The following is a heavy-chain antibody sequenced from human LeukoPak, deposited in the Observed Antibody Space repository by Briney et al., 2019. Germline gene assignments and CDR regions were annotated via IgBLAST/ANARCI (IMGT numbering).Heavy chain of an antibody. CDR3: AKEWVEDIVVVVAATRTASIDY. V-gene: IGHV3-30*02. CDR1: GFTFSSYG. CDR2: IRYDGSNK. D-gene: IGHD2-15*01. Sequence: PGGSLRLSCAASGFTFSSYGMHWVRQAPGKGLDWVAFIRYDGSNKYYADSVKGRFTISRDNSKNTLYLQMNSLRAEDTAVYYCAKEWVEDIVVVVAATRTASIDYWGQGTLVTVSS. J-gene: IGHJ4*02.